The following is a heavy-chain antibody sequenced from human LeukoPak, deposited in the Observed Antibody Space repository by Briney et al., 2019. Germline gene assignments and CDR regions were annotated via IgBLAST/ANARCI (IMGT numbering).Heavy chain of an antibody. J-gene: IGHJ4*02. CDR3: ARSELPTRLCSD. V-gene: IGHV3-33*01. D-gene: IGHD1-26*01. Sequence: GGSLRLSCAASGFTFSSYGMHWVRQAPGKGLEWVAVIWYDGSNKYYADSVKGRFTISRDNSKNTLYLQMNSLRAEDTAVYYCARSELPTRLCSDWGQGTLVTVSS. CDR1: GFTFSSYG. CDR2: IWYDGSNK.